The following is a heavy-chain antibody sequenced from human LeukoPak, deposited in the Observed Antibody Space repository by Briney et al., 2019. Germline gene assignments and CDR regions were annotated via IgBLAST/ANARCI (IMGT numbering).Heavy chain of an antibody. CDR1: GFTFDDYA. Sequence: QAGGSLRLSCAASGFTFDDYAMHWVRHAPGKGLEWVSGISWNSGSIGYADSVKGRFTISRDNAKNSLYLQMNSLRAEDTALYYCAKAIDYSLDRPGGNWGQGTLVTVSS. CDR3: AKAIDYSLDRPGGN. V-gene: IGHV3-9*01. D-gene: IGHD4-11*01. CDR2: ISWNSGSI. J-gene: IGHJ4*02.